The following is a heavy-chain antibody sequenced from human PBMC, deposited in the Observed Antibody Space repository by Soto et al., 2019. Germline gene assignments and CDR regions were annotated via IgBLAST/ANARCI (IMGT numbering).Heavy chain of an antibody. CDR1: GFTFSNYW. Sequence: EVQLVESGGGLVQPGGSLRLSCAASGFTFSNYWMHWVRQAPGKGLVWVSRVNSDGSTTYYADSVKGRFTISRDNAKNTLHLQMNSLEAEDTAVYYCASNYAYAEGYYYYGIDVWGQGTTVTVSS. CDR3: ASNYAYAEGYYYYGIDV. J-gene: IGHJ6*02. V-gene: IGHV3-74*01. D-gene: IGHD3-16*01. CDR2: VNSDGSTT.